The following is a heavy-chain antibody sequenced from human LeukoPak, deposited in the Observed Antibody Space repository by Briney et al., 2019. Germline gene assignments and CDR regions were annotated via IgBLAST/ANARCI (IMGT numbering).Heavy chain of an antibody. CDR3: ARRSGNWYSSSWYFDY. V-gene: IGHV1-69*06. CDR1: VGTFSSYA. Sequence: ASVKVSCKASVGTFSSYAISWVRQAPGQGLEWVGGIIPIFGTANYAQKFQGRVTITADKSTSTAYMELSSLRSEDTAVYYCARRSGNWYSSSWYFDYWGQGTLVTVSS. J-gene: IGHJ4*02. D-gene: IGHD6-13*01. CDR2: IIPIFGTA.